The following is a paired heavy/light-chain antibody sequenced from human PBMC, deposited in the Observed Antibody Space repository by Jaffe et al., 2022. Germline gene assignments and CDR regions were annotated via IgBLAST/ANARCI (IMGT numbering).Heavy chain of an antibody. Sequence: EVQLVQSGAEVKEPGESLKISCKASGYSFTSQWIGWVRQMPGRGLEWIGIVYPDDSDMRISPPFQGQVTISADRSINTAYLQWRSLKASDTANYFCVSSFSPLTQRYHDWYAAYWGQGALVTVSS. D-gene: IGHD3-9*01. CDR3: VSSFSPLTQRYHDWYAAY. CDR2: VYPDDSDM. J-gene: IGHJ4*02. V-gene: IGHV5-51*03. CDR1: GYSFTSQW.
Light chain of an antibody. V-gene: IGKV1-5*03. CDR1: RSISGC. J-gene: IGKJ1*01. Sequence: DIHMTQSPSTLSASVGDRVTITCRASRSISGCLAWYQQKPGKAPKLLIYKVSSLESGVPSRFSGSGSGTEFTLTISSLQPDDFATYYCQQFDYYSTFGQGTKVEMK. CDR3: QQFDYYST. CDR2: KVS.